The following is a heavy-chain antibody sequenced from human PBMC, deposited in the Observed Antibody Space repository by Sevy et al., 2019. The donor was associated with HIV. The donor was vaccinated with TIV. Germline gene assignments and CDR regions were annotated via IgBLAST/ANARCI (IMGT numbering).Heavy chain of an antibody. D-gene: IGHD5-12*01. Sequence: GGSLRLSCVASGFTFSDSYMSWIRQAPGKGLEWASQISSSAFSSNHADSVKGRFTISRDNAKNSLYLQMNSLGADDTAVYYCARDVLRFDLWGQGTLVTVSS. CDR1: GFTFSDSY. CDR2: ISSSAFSS. CDR3: ARDVLRFDL. J-gene: IGHJ5*02. V-gene: IGHV3-11*06.